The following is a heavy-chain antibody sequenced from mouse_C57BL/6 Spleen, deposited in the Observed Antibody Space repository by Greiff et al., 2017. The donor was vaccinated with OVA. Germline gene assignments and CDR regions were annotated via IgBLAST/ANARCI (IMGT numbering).Heavy chain of an antibody. D-gene: IGHD2-4*01. CDR3: TTFDYDVYWYFDV. CDR1: GFNIKDYY. J-gene: IGHJ1*03. Sequence: VQLQQSGAELVRPGASVKLSCTASGFNIKDYYMHWVKQRPEQGLEWIGRIDPEDGDTEYAPKFQGKATMTADTSSNTAYLQLSSLTSEDTAVYYCTTFDYDVYWYFDVWGTGTTVTVSS. CDR2: IDPEDGDT. V-gene: IGHV14-1*01.